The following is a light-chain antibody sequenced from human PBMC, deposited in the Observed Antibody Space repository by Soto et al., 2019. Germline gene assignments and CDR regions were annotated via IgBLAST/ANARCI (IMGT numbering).Light chain of an antibody. V-gene: IGKV3-15*01. CDR3: QQYNNWPPHT. CDR1: QSVSSN. CDR2: GAS. J-gene: IGKJ2*01. Sequence: EIVVTQSPATLSVSPGERATLSCRASQSVSSNLAWYQQKPGQAPRLLIYGASTRATGVPARFSGSGSRTEFTLTISSLQSEDSAGYYCQQYNNWPPHTFGQGTKLEIK.